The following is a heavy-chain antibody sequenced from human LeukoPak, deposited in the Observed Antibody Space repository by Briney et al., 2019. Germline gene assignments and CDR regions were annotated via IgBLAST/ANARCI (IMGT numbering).Heavy chain of an antibody. CDR1: GGSVSSSSYY. J-gene: IGHJ4*02. D-gene: IGHD3-10*01. CDR2: IYYSGST. CDR3: ARVLDYYGSGTRDFDY. Sequence: PSETLSLTCTVSGGSVSSSSYYWGWIRQPPGKGLEWIGSIYYSGSTYYNPSLKSRVTISVDTSKNQFSLKLNSVTAADTAVYYCARVLDYYGSGTRDFDYWGQGILVTVSS. V-gene: IGHV4-39*07.